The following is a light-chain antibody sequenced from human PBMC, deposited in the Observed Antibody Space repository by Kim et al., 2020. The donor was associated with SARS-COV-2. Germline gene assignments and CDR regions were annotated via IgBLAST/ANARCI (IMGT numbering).Light chain of an antibody. V-gene: IGKV3-20*01. CDR1: QSVTSTF. CDR2: GAS. CDR3: HQYGSSPTWT. J-gene: IGKJ1*01. Sequence: PGERATLSCRASQSVTSTFLAWYQQKPGQAPRLLIYGASTRATGIPDGFSGSGSGTDFTLTISRLENEDFGIYYCHQYGSSPTWTFGQGTKVDIK.